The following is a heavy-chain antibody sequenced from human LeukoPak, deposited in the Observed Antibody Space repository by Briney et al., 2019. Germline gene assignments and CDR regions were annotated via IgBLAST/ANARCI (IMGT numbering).Heavy chain of an antibody. CDR2: IYYTGST. D-gene: IGHD3-16*01. Sequence: SETLSLTCTMSGDSTNTYYWSWIRQPPGKGLEWIGYIYYTGSTNYNPSLKSRVTISVDTSKNQFSLKLSSVTAADTAVYYCARSGKSAYILDYWGQGTLVTVSS. J-gene: IGHJ4*02. V-gene: IGHV4-59*01. CDR1: GDSTNTYY. CDR3: ARSGKSAYILDY.